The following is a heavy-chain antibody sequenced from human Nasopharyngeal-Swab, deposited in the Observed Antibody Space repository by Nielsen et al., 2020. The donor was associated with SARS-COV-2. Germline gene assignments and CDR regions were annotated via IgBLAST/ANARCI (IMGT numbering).Heavy chain of an antibody. V-gene: IGHV4-34*01. CDR2: INHSGST. CDR1: GGSFSGHY. D-gene: IGHD6-13*01. CDR3: ARAGIAAAGYYYYGMDV. Sequence: SQTLSLTCAVYGGSFSGHYWRWIRQSPGKGLEWIGEINHSGSTNYNPSLKSRVTISVDTSKNQFSLKLSSVTAADTAVYYCARAGIAAAGYYYYGMDVWGQGTTVTVSS. J-gene: IGHJ6*02.